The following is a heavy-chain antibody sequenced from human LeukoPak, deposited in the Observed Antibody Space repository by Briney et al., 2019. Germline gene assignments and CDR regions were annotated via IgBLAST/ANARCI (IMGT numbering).Heavy chain of an antibody. V-gene: IGHV1-8*01. CDR1: GYTFTSYD. J-gene: IGHJ3*02. CDR2: MNPNSGNT. CDR3: ARGTGVATVGAFDI. Sequence: GASVKVSCKASGYTFTSYDINWVRQATGQGLKWMGWMNPNSGNTGYAQKFQGRVTMTRNTSISTAYMELSSLRSEDTAVYYCARGTGVATVGAFDIWGQGTMVTVSS. D-gene: IGHD5-12*01.